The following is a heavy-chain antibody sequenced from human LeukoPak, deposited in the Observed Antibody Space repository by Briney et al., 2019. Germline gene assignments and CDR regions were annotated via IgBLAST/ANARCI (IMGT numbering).Heavy chain of an antibody. Sequence: PGGSLRLSCAASGFTFSSYSMNWVRQAPGKGLEWVSSISSSSSYIYYADSVKGRFTISRDNAKNTLYLQMNSLRAEDTAVYYCSGLGYCSGGSCYVWGNLPTSFDYWGQGTLVTVSS. CDR1: GFTFSSYS. J-gene: IGHJ4*02. CDR2: ISSSSSYI. D-gene: IGHD2-15*01. CDR3: SGLGYCSGGSCYVWGNLPTSFDY. V-gene: IGHV3-21*01.